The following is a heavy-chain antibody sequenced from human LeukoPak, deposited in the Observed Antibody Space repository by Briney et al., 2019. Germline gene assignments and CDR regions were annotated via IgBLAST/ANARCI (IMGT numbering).Heavy chain of an antibody. CDR3: ANLNYYGSGSYTPFDY. CDR1: GFTFSSYG. Sequence: GGSLRLSCAASGFTFSSYGMHWVRQAPGKGLEWVAVISYDGSNKYYADSVKGRFTISRDNSKNTLYLQMNSLRAEDTAVYYCANLNYYGSGSYTPFDYWGQGTLVTVSS. CDR2: ISYDGSNK. D-gene: IGHD3-10*01. J-gene: IGHJ4*02. V-gene: IGHV3-30*18.